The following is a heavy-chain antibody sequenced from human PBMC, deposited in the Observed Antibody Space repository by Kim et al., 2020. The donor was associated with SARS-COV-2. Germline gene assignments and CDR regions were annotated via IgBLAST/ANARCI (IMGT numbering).Heavy chain of an antibody. Sequence: GGSLRLSCAASGFTFSSYAMSWVRQAPGKGLEWVSAISGSGGSTYYADSVKGRFTISRDNSKNTLYLQMNSLRAEDTAVYYCAKDHTADCSGGSCYSGYWGQGTLVTVSS. J-gene: IGHJ4*02. CDR1: GFTFSSYA. D-gene: IGHD2-15*01. CDR3: AKDHTADCSGGSCYSGY. CDR2: ISGSGGST. V-gene: IGHV3-23*01.